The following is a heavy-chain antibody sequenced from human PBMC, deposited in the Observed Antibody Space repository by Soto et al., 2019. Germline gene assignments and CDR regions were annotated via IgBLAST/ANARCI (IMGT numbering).Heavy chain of an antibody. D-gene: IGHD1-26*01. CDR2: LGGDSGGI. CDR1: GLGFVGLA. V-gene: IGHV3-9*01. Sequence: DVQLAESGGALLQLGGSLGLSGVGSGLGFVGLALHWARQGPGKGLGWVSGLGGDSGGIDYADFGKGRFSISRDNAKNSLYLEMNSLRAEDTALYYCARLRYSEGTGNFDYWGQGTLVTVSS. CDR3: ARLRYSEGTGNFDY. J-gene: IGHJ4*02.